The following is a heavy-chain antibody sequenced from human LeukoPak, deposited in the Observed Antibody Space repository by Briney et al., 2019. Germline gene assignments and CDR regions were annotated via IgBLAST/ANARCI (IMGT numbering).Heavy chain of an antibody. CDR1: GFTFSSYA. CDR2: ISGSGGST. Sequence: PGGSLRLSCAASGFTFSSYAMSWVRQAPGKGLEWVSVISGSGGSTYYADSVKGRFTIPRDNSKNTLYLQMNSLRAEDTAVYYCAKSIGSGSYYGGDYWGQGTLVTVSS. CDR3: AKSIGSGSYYGGDY. J-gene: IGHJ4*02. V-gene: IGHV3-23*01. D-gene: IGHD3-22*01.